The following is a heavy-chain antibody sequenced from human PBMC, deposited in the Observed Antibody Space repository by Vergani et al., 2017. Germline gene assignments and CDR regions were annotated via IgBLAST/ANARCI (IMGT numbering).Heavy chain of an antibody. CDR3: AIWFGELSLHNFDY. J-gene: IGHJ4*02. Sequence: QVQLVQSGAEVKKPGASVKVSCKASGYTFTSYGISWVRQAPGQGLEWMGWINPNSGGTNYAQKFPGRVTMTRATSISTAYMELSRLRSDDTAVYYCAIWFGELSLHNFDYWGQGTLVTVSS. CDR1: GYTFTSYG. D-gene: IGHD3-10*01. V-gene: IGHV1-2*02. CDR2: INPNSGGT.